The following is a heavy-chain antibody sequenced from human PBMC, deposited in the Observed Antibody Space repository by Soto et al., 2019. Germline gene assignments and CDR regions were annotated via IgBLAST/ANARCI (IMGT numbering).Heavy chain of an antibody. D-gene: IGHD3-3*01. V-gene: IGHV1-18*01. CDR3: ARDLAYYDFWSGYRTDLDY. CDR2: ISAYNGNT. J-gene: IGHJ4*02. CDR1: GYTFTSYG. Sequence: QVPLVQSGAEVKKPGASVKVSCKASGYTFTSYGISWVRQAPGQGLEWMGWISAYNGNTNYAQKLQGRVTMTTDTSTSTAYMELRSLRSDDTAVYYCARDLAYYDFWSGYRTDLDYWGQGTLVTVSS.